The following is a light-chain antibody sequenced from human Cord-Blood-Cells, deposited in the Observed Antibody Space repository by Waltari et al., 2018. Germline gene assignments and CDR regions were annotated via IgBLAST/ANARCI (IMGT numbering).Light chain of an antibody. V-gene: IGLV2-23*01. CDR3: CSYAGSSTGV. J-gene: IGLJ3*02. CDR1: SSDVGSYNL. Sequence: QPALTQPASVSGSPGQSLTISCTGTSSDVGSYNLVSWYQQHPGKAPKLMIYEGSKRPSGVSNRFSGSKSGNTASLTISGLQAEDEADYYCCSYAGSSTGVFGGGTKLTVL. CDR2: EGS.